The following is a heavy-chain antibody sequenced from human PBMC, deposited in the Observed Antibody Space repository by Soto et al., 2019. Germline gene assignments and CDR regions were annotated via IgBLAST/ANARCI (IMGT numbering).Heavy chain of an antibody. CDR3: ARGEVRGLIATGRGY. CDR1: GYSISSGFY. D-gene: IGHD3-10*01. V-gene: IGHV4-38-2*02. CDR2: IYYRGNT. Sequence: LSLTCSVSGYSISSGFYWDWIRQPPGKGLEWIGSIYYRGNTYYNPSHNGRITISLDTSKNQFSLRLTSVTAADTAVYYCARGEVRGLIATGRGYWGQGALVTVSA. J-gene: IGHJ4*02.